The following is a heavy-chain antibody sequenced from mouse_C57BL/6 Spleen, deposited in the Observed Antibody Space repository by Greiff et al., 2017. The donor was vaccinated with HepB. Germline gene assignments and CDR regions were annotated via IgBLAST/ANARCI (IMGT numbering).Heavy chain of an antibody. CDR1: GFTFSDYY. D-gene: IGHD2-4*01. J-gene: IGHJ4*01. V-gene: IGHV5-12*01. Sequence: EVQRVESGGGLVQPGGSLKLSCAASGFTFSDYYMYWVRQTPEKRLEWVAYISNGGGSTYYPDTVKGRFTISRDNAKNTLYLQMSRLKSEDTAMYYCARQGGYDYEEFYAMDYWGQGTSVTVSS. CDR3: ARQGGYDYEEFYAMDY. CDR2: ISNGGGST.